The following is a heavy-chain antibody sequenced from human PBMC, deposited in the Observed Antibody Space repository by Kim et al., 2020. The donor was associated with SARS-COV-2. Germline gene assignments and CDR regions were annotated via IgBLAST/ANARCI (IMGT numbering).Heavy chain of an antibody. CDR3: ARGIRAGMDV. CDR2: NT. V-gene: IGHV1-8*01. J-gene: IGHJ6*02. Sequence: NTGYAQKFQGRVTMTRNTSISTAYMELSSLRSEDTAVYYCARGIRAGMDVWGQGTTVSVSS.